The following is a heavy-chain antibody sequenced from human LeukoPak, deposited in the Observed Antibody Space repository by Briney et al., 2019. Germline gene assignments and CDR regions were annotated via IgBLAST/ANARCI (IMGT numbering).Heavy chain of an antibody. J-gene: IGHJ3*02. Sequence: SETLSLTCTVSGGSISSSSYYWGWIRQPPGKGLEWIGSIYYSGSTYYNPSLKSRVTISVDTSKNQFSLKLSSVTAADTAVYYCARHGYCTNGVCLDAFDIWGQGTMVTVSS. D-gene: IGHD2-8*01. CDR3: ARHGYCTNGVCLDAFDI. CDR1: GGSISSSSYY. CDR2: IYYSGST. V-gene: IGHV4-39*01.